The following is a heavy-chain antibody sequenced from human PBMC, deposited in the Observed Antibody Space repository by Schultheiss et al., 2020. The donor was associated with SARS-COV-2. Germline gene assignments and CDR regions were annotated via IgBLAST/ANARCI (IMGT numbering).Heavy chain of an antibody. CDR3: ARDLGPGIAAAGTMERWFDP. CDR1: GFTFSSYA. CDR2: INSDGSST. V-gene: IGHV3-74*01. Sequence: GGSLRLSCAASGFTFSSYAMHWVRQAPGKGLEWVSRINSDGSSTSYADSVKGRFTISRDNAKNSLYLQMNSLRAEDTAVYYCARDLGPGIAAAGTMERWFDPWGQGTLVTVSS. J-gene: IGHJ5*02. D-gene: IGHD6-13*01.